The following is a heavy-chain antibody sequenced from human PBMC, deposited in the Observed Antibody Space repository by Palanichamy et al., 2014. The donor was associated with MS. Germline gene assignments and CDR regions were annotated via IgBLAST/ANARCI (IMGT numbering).Heavy chain of an antibody. J-gene: IGHJ4*02. Sequence: QVQLVQSGAEVKKPGSSVKVSCKASGGTFSSSALSWVRQAPGQGLEWMGGIIPIFGTTNYAQRFQGRVTITADKSTSTVYMELTSLRSDDTAVYYCAREGSSAGTGYFDYWGQGTLVTVSS. CDR2: IIPIFGTT. CDR1: GGTFSSSA. CDR3: AREGSSAGTGYFDY. V-gene: IGHV1-69*06. D-gene: IGHD4/OR15-4a*01.